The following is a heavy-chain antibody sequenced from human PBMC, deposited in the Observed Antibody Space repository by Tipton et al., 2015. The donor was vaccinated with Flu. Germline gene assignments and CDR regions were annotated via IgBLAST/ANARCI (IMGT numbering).Heavy chain of an antibody. CDR1: GDSIGSPYY. D-gene: IGHD1-14*01. Sequence: TLSLTCSVSGDSIGSPYYWGWIRQPPGKGLEWIGNIHKTGSTYFNPSLRNRVTISVDTSKNQFSLKLSSVTAADTAVYYCARSRIPEPSPFYWGQGTRVTVSS. CDR3: ARSRIPEPSPFY. V-gene: IGHV4-38-2*01. J-gene: IGHJ4*02. CDR2: IHKTGST.